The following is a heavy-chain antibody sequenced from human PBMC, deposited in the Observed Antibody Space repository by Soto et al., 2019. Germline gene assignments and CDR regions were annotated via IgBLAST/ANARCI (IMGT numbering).Heavy chain of an antibody. CDR2: IYYSGST. Sequence: QLQLQESGPGLVKPSETLSLTCTVSGGSISSSSYYWGWIRQRPGKGLEWIGSIYYSGSTYYNPSLKSRVTIAVDTPKNQYSLKRSSVTAADTAVYYCARQGGSYVYYGMDVWGQGTTVTVSS. V-gene: IGHV4-39*01. CDR1: GGSISSSSYY. J-gene: IGHJ6*02. D-gene: IGHD1-26*01. CDR3: ARQGGSYVYYGMDV.